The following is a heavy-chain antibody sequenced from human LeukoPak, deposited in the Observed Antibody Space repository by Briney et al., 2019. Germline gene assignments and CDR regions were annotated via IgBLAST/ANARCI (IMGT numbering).Heavy chain of an antibody. CDR3: ARRRVAGSFGY. J-gene: IGHJ4*02. CDR2: INHSGST. D-gene: IGHD6-19*01. CDR1: GGSFSGYY. V-gene: IGHV4-34*01. Sequence: PSETLSLTCAVYGGSFSGYYWSWIRQPPGKGLEWIGEINHSGSTNYNPSLKSRVTIPVDTSKNQFSLKLSSVTAADTAVYYCARRRVAGSFGYWGQGTLVTVSS.